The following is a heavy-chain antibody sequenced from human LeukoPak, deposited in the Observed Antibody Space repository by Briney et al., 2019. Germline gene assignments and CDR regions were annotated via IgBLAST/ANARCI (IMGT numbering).Heavy chain of an antibody. CDR1: GFAISANY. CDR3: ASLYCSRGSCAFDV. V-gene: IGHV3-66*01. CDR2: IYSAGSA. D-gene: IGHD2-15*01. Sequence: GGSLRLSCAASGFAISANYMTWVRRSPGKGLDWVSLIYSAGSADYADSVKGRFTISKDNSKNTVFLQLNSLRAEDTAMYYCASLYCSRGSCAFDVWGQGTLVTVSS. J-gene: IGHJ5*02.